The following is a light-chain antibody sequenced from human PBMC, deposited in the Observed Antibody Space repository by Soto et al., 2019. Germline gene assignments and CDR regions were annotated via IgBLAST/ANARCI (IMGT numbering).Light chain of an antibody. V-gene: IGLV2-14*01. Sequence: QSALTQPASVSGSPGQSITISCTGTSSDVGGYNYVSWYQQHPGKAPKLMIYEVSNRPSGVSNRCSGSKSGITASLTISGLQAEDEADDYCSSYTSTSTLVFGGGTKVTVL. CDR1: SSDVGGYNY. J-gene: IGLJ2*01. CDR3: SSYTSTSTLV. CDR2: EVS.